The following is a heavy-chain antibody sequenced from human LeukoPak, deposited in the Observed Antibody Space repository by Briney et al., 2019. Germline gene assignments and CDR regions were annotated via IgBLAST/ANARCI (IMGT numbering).Heavy chain of an antibody. Sequence: SVKVSCKASGGTFSSYAISWVRQAPGQGREWMGRIIPIFGTANYAQKFQGRVTITTDESTSTAYTELSSLRSEDTAVYYCARDRGVSGWRHRGFDYWGQGTLVTVSS. CDR2: IIPIFGTA. D-gene: IGHD6-19*01. CDR1: GGTFSSYA. V-gene: IGHV1-69*05. J-gene: IGHJ4*02. CDR3: ARDRGVSGWRHRGFDY.